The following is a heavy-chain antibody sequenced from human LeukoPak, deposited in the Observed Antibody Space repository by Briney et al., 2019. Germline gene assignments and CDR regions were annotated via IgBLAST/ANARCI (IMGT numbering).Heavy chain of an antibody. CDR1: GGSISSYY. J-gene: IGHJ5*02. Sequence: SETLSLTCNVSGGSISSYYWSWIRQPPGKGLEWIGNVYYIGTTSYNSSLKSRVTILVDRSKNQFSLEVTSMTAADTAVYYCARNTSSSPWFDPWGQGTLVTVSS. CDR2: VYYIGTT. D-gene: IGHD6-6*01. CDR3: ARNTSSSPWFDP. V-gene: IGHV4-59*01.